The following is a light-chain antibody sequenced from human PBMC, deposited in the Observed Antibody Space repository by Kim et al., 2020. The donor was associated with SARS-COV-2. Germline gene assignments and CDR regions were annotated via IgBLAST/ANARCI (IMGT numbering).Light chain of an antibody. Sequence: ALGQTVRITCQGDSLRSYYASWYQQKPGQAPVLVIYGKNSRPSGIPDRFSGSSSGNTASLTITGAQAEDEADYYCNSRDSSGNSVVFGGGTKLTVL. J-gene: IGLJ2*01. CDR3: NSRDSSGNSVV. V-gene: IGLV3-19*01. CDR1: SLRSYY. CDR2: GKN.